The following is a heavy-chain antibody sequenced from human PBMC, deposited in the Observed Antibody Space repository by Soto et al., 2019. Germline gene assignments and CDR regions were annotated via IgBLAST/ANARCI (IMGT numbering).Heavy chain of an antibody. CDR2: ISWNSGSI. CDR1: GFTFDDYA. CDR3: AKVPDLWLQSGYFQH. D-gene: IGHD5-12*01. V-gene: IGHV3-9*01. J-gene: IGHJ1*01. Sequence: EVQLVESGGGLVQPGRSLRLSCAASGFTFDDYAMHWVRQAPGKGLEWVSGISWNSGSIGYADSVKGRFTISRDNAKNSLYLQMNSLRAEDTALYYCAKVPDLWLQSGYFQHWGQGTLVTVSS.